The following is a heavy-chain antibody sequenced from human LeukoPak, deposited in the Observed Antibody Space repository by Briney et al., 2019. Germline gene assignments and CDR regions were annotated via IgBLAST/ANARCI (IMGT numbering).Heavy chain of an antibody. J-gene: IGHJ6*02. CDR2: IYHSGST. CDR3: ARANPKYYYYGMDV. V-gene: IGHV4-30-2*01. Sequence: SQTLSLTCAVSGGSISSGGYSWSWIRQPPGKGLEWIGYIYHSGSTYYNPSLKNRVTISVDRSKNQFSLKLSSVTAADTAVYYCARANPKYYYYGMDVWGQGTTVTVSS. CDR1: GGSISSGGYS.